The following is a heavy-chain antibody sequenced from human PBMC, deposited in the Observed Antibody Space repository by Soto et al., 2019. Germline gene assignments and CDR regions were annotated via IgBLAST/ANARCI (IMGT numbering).Heavy chain of an antibody. V-gene: IGHV3-30-3*01. Sequence: QVQLVESGGGVVQPGRSLRLSCAASGFTFSSFALHWVRQAPGKGLECVAVMSYDGNNQYYADSVKGRFTLSRDNSKNTMYLQMNSLRAEDTAVYYCARAYYEFWSAYPEDVWGQGTPVPGSS. CDR1: GFTFSSFA. D-gene: IGHD3-3*01. CDR2: MSYDGNNQ. CDR3: ARAYYEFWSAYPEDV. J-gene: IGHJ6*02.